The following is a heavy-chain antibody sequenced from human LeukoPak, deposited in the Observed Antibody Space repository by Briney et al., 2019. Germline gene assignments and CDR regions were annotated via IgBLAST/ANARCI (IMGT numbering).Heavy chain of an antibody. Sequence: GESLKISCKGSGYSFTSYWIGWVRQMPGKGLEWMGIIYPGDSDTRYSPSFQGQVTISADKSIRTAYLQWNSLKASDTAMYYCARLGGAAAGTGYFDYWGQGTLVTVSS. CDR3: ARLGGAAAGTGYFDY. V-gene: IGHV5-51*01. J-gene: IGHJ4*02. D-gene: IGHD6-13*01. CDR2: IYPGDSDT. CDR1: GYSFTSYW.